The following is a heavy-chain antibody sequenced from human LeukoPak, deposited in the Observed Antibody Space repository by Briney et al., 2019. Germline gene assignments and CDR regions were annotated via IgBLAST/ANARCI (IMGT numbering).Heavy chain of an antibody. CDR2: ISYDGINK. CDR1: GFTVSSNY. CDR3: ARDFDTLTGYYWKSFDY. Sequence: PGGSLRLSCAASGFTVSSNYMSWVRQAPGKGLEWMAVISYDGINKDYADSVKDRFTVSRDNSKNTLYLQMYSLRAEDTAVYFCARDFDTLTGYYWKSFDYWGQGTLVTVSS. V-gene: IGHV3-30*03. J-gene: IGHJ4*02. D-gene: IGHD3-9*01.